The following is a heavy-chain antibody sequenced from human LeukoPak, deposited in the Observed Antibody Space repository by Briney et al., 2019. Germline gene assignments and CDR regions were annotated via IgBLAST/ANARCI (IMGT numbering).Heavy chain of an antibody. Sequence: GGSLRLSCAASGFTFSRYAMSWVRQAPGKGLEWVSAISGTSVNTYYADSVKGRFTISRDNSKNTLYLQMNSLRAEDTAVYYCAKAHHTVTTVLIDYWGQGTLVTVSS. CDR2: ISGTSVNT. J-gene: IGHJ4*02. CDR1: GFTFSRYA. D-gene: IGHD4-17*01. CDR3: AKAHHTVTTVLIDY. V-gene: IGHV3-23*01.